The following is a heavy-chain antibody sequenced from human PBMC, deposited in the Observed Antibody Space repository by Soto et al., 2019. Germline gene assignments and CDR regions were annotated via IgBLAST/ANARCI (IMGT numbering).Heavy chain of an antibody. CDR3: AKDDSSGFGP. J-gene: IGHJ5*02. V-gene: IGHV3-30*18. D-gene: IGHD3-22*01. CDR2: ISYDGSNK. Sequence: GGSLRLSCAASGFTFSSYGMHWVRQAPGKGLEWVAVISYDGSNKYYADSVKGRFTISRDNSKNTLYLQMNSLRAEDTAVYYCAKDDSSGFGPWGQGTLVTVSS. CDR1: GFTFSSYG.